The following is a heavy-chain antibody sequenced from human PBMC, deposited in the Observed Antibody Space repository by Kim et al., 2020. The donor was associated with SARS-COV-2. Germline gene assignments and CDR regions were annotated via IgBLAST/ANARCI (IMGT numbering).Heavy chain of an antibody. CDR1: GFTFSSYA. Sequence: GGSLRLSCAASGFTFSSYAMSWVRQAPGKGLEWVSAISGSGGSTYYADSVKGRFTISRDNSKNTLYLQMNSLRAEDTAVYYCAKDSQFALCSSTSCASDLFDYWGQGTLVTVSS. V-gene: IGHV3-23*01. D-gene: IGHD2-2*01. J-gene: IGHJ4*02. CDR3: AKDSQFALCSSTSCASDLFDY. CDR2: ISGSGGST.